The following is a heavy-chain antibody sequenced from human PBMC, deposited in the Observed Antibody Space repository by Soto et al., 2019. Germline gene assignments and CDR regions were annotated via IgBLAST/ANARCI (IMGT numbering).Heavy chain of an antibody. V-gene: IGHV3-30*18. Sequence: QVQLVESGGGVVQPGTSLTLSCVSSGFTFSRYAMHWVRQAPGKGLEWVGIISYAGISKYYADSVQGRFAISRDNSKDTLYLQMNGLRPEDTAMYFCAKDPPDASWRPYYFDHWGQGTLVAVSS. CDR1: GFTFSRYA. CDR3: AKDPPDASWRPYYFDH. CDR2: ISYAGISK. J-gene: IGHJ4*02. D-gene: IGHD2-2*01.